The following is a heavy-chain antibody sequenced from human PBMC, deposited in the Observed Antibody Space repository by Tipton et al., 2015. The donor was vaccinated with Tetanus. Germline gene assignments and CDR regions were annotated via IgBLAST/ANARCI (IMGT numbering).Heavy chain of an antibody. V-gene: IGHV6-1*01. CDR1: GDSVTTNIAA. CDR2: TYYRSKWYY. Sequence: PGLVKPSQTLSLTCVISGDSVTTNIAAWNWIRQSPSRSLEWLGRTYYRSKWYYDFAVSVKSRITITQDTSKNQLSLHLSSVTPEDTAVYYCSRDEGWAFDFWGQGTLVTVSS. J-gene: IGHJ4*02. D-gene: IGHD6-19*01. CDR3: SRDEGWAFDF.